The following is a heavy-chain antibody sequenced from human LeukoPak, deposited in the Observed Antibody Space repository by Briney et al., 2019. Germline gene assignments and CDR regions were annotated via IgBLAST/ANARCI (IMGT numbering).Heavy chain of an antibody. CDR3: ARDLSAGYSSNWYDY. Sequence: GGSLRLSCAASGFTFSSYDMHWVRHATGKGLEWVSATGTAGDTYYPGSVKGRFTISRENAKTSLYLQMNSLRAEDTAVYYSARDLSAGYSSNWYDYWGQGTLVTVSS. CDR2: TGTAGDT. CDR1: GFTFSSYD. V-gene: IGHV3-13*01. D-gene: IGHD6-13*01. J-gene: IGHJ5*01.